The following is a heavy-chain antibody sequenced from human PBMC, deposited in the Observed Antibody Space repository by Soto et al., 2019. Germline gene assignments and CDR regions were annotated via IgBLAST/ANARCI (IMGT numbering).Heavy chain of an antibody. V-gene: IGHV1-3*01. J-gene: IGHJ4*02. CDR2: INAGIGNT. CDR1: GYIFNNYV. D-gene: IGHD5-18*01. CDR3: ARAIQGPQQYYFDF. Sequence: QVHHVQSGAEVKKPGASVNVSCKASGYIFNNYVLHWVRQAPGQRLEWMGWINAGIGNTGYSEKFRGRVTITRDTSTSTVFLDLSRLTSQDTAVYYCARAIQGPQQYYFDFWGQGTRVTVSS.